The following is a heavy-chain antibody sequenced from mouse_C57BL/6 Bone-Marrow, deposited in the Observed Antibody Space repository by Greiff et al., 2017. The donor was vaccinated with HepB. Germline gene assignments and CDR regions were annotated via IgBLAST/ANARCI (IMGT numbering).Heavy chain of an antibody. V-gene: IGHV3-6*01. CDR2: ISYDGSN. J-gene: IGHJ1*03. CDR3: AREWLLWYFDV. Sequence: EVQLQESGPGLVKPSQSLSLTCSVTGYSITSGYYWNWIRQFPGNKLEWMGYISYDGSNNYNPSLKNPISITRDTSKNQFFLKLNSVTTEDTATYYCAREWLLWYFDVWGTGTTVTVSS. D-gene: IGHD2-3*01. CDR1: GYSITSGYY.